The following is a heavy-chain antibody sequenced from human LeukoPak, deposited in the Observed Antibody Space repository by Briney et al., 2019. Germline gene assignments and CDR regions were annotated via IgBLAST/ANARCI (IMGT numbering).Heavy chain of an antibody. D-gene: IGHD2-21*02. CDR1: GFTFSDYY. V-gene: IGHV3-11*01. J-gene: IGHJ4*02. CDR3: ASPVVVTATDNDY. Sequence: GGSLRLSCAASGFTFSDYYMSWIRQAPGKGLEWVSYISSSGSTIYYADSVKGRFTISRDNAKNSLYLQMNSLRAEDTAVYYCASPVVVTATDNDYWGQGTLVTVPS. CDR2: ISSSGSTI.